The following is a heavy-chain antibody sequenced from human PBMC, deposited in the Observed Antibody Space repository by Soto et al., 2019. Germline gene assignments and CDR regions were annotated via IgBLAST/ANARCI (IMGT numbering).Heavy chain of an antibody. V-gene: IGHV3-11*01. CDR3: ARDRGYYDSSGYFDY. D-gene: IGHD3-22*01. Sequence: VGSLSLSCAASGFTFSDYYMSWIRQAPGKGLEWVSYISSSDNIIYYADSVKGRFTISRDNAKNSLYLQMNSLRAEDTAVYYCARDRGYYDSSGYFDYWGQGTLVTVSS. CDR1: GFTFSDYY. J-gene: IGHJ4*02. CDR2: ISSSDNII.